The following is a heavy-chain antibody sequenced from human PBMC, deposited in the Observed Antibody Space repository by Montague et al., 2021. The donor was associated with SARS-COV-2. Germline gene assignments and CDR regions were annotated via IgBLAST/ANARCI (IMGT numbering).Heavy chain of an antibody. CDR2: INHSGTT. CDR1: DGSFSNFY. CDR3: ASGDDNGSGHLDV. V-gene: IGHV4-34*01. J-gene: IGHJ6*04. D-gene: IGHD1-26*01. Sequence: SETLSLTCAVFDGSFSNFYWSWIRQPPGKGLERIGEINHSGTTYYNPSLKSRVTISVDTSKNQFSLKVNSLTAADAAVYYCASGDDNGSGHLDVWGKGTTVTVSS.